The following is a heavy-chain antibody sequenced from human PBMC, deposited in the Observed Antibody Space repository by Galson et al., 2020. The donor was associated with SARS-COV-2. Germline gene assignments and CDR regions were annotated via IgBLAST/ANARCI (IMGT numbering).Heavy chain of an antibody. D-gene: IGHD1-26*01. Sequence: LSLTCAASGFTFRSYAMHWVRQAPGKGLEWVAVISYDGSNKYYADSVKGRFTISRDNSKNTLYLQMNSLRAEDTAVYYCARDFSGSYRGALDIWGQGTMVTVSS. CDR1: GFTFRSYA. CDR3: ARDFSGSYRGALDI. CDR2: ISYDGSNK. V-gene: IGHV3-30*04. J-gene: IGHJ3*02.